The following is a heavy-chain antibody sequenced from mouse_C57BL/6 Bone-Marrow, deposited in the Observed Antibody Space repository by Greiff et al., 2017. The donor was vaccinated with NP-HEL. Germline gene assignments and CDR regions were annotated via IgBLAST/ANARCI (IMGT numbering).Heavy chain of an antibody. CDR3: TRHYYGSRRGYFDV. CDR1: GFTFSDAW. V-gene: IGHV6-6*01. CDR2: IRHKANNHAT. D-gene: IGHD1-1*01. J-gene: IGHJ1*03. Sequence: EVKLVESGGGLVQPGGSMKLSCAASGFTFSDAWMDWVRQSPEKGLEWVAEIRHKANNHATYYAESVKGRFTISRDDSKSSVYLQMNSLRAEDTGIYDCTRHYYGSRRGYFDVWGTGTTVTVSS.